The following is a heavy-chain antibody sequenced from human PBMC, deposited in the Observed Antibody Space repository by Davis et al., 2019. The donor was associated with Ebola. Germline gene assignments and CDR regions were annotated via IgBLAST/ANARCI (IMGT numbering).Heavy chain of an antibody. J-gene: IGHJ6*02. CDR1: GGSFSGYY. CDR3: ARDTAMVSSRYYYYGMDV. V-gene: IGHV4-34*01. D-gene: IGHD5-18*01. CDR2: VNHSGGA. Sequence: MPSETLSLTCAVYGGSFSGYYWSWIRQPPGKGLEWMGEVNHSGGANYNPSLKSRVTISVDTSKNQFSLKLSSVTAADTAVYYCARDTAMVSSRYYYYGMDVWGQGTTVTVSS.